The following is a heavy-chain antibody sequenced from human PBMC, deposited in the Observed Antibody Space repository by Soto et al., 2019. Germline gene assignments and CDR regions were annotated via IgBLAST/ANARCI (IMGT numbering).Heavy chain of an antibody. J-gene: IGHJ6*02. Sequence: QVQLVESGGGLVKPGGSLRLSCAASGFTFSDYYMSWIRQALGKGLEWVSYISSSSSYTNYADSVKGRFTISRDNAKNSLYLQMNSLRAEDTAVYYCARGNYDFWSGTDNGMDVWGQGTTVTVSS. CDR3: ARGNYDFWSGTDNGMDV. V-gene: IGHV3-11*06. CDR2: ISSSSSYT. CDR1: GFTFSDYY. D-gene: IGHD3-3*01.